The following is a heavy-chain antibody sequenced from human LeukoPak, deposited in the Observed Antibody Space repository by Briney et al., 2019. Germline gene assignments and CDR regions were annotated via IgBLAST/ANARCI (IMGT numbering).Heavy chain of an antibody. Sequence: GGSLRLSCAASGITFSASGMHWVRQAPGKGLEWVTFIRSDGSKTYYADSVKGRFTISRDNSKNTLYLQMNSLRAEDTAVYYCAKGGVTPLYYDILTGYDHLDYWGQGTLVTVSS. CDR3: AKGGVTPLYYDILTGYDHLDY. CDR1: GITFSASG. J-gene: IGHJ4*02. D-gene: IGHD3-9*01. V-gene: IGHV3-30*02. CDR2: IRSDGSKT.